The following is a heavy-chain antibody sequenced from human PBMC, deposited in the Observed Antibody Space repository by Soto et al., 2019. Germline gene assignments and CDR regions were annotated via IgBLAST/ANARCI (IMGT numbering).Heavy chain of an antibody. CDR2: IGTAGDT. Sequence: GGSLRLSCAASGFTFSSYDMHWVRQATGKGLEWVSAIGTAGDTYYPGSVKGRFTISRENAKNSSYLQMNSLRAGDTAVYYCARFGLGDYYYCGMDVWGQGTTVTVS. CDR1: GFTFSSYD. V-gene: IGHV3-13*01. D-gene: IGHD3-16*01. CDR3: ARFGLGDYYYCGMDV. J-gene: IGHJ6*02.